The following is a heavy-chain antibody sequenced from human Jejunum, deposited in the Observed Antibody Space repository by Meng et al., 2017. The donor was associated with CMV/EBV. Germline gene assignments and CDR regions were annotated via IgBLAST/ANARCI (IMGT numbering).Heavy chain of an antibody. CDR2: IKEDGSER. CDR3: ATVNGHAFDI. D-gene: IGHD2-8*01. J-gene: IGHJ3*02. Sequence: SCAASGFHLRSYWMAWVRQAPGKRLEWVANIKEDGSERSYVDSVKGRFTISRDNAKNSLYLQMNSLRAEDTAVYYCATVNGHAFDIWGQGTMVTVSS. CDR1: GFHLRSYW. V-gene: IGHV3-7*01.